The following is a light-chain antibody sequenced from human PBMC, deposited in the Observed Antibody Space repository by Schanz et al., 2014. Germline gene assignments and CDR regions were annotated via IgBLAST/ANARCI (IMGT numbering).Light chain of an antibody. V-gene: IGKV1-12*01. J-gene: IGKJ1*01. CDR1: QDISSW. CDR3: QQATFFPRT. CDR2: AAS. Sequence: DVLMTQSPASVSASVGDRVTITCRASQDISSWLAWYQQKPGKAPKLLINAASVLESGVPSRFSGSGSGTAFTLTISSLQPEDFATYDCQQATFFPRTFGQGTKVEIK.